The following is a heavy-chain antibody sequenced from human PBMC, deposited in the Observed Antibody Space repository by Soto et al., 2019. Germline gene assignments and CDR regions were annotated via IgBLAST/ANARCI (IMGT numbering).Heavy chain of an antibody. CDR3: ARVVADCSGGSCYKGDDY. CDR2: INHSGST. V-gene: IGHV4-34*01. J-gene: IGHJ4*02. Sequence: NPSETLSLTCAVYGGSFSGYYWSWIRQPPGKGLEWIGEINHSGSTNYNPSLKSRATISVDTSKNQFSLKLSSVTAADTAVYYCARVVADCSGGSCYKGDDYWGQGTLVTVSS. CDR1: GGSFSGYY. D-gene: IGHD2-15*01.